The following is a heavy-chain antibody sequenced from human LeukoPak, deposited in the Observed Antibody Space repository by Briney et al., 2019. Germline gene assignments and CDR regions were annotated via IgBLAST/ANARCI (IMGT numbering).Heavy chain of an antibody. V-gene: IGHV4-39*01. CDR3: ARGSYGDYGSWFDP. Sequence: PSETLSLTCTVSGGSISSSSYYWGWIRQPPGKGLEWIGSIYYSGSTYYNPSLKSRVTISVDTSKNQFSLKLSSVTAADTAVYYCARGSYGDYGSWFDPWGQGTLVTVSS. CDR2: IYYSGST. D-gene: IGHD4-17*01. CDR1: GGSISSSSYY. J-gene: IGHJ5*02.